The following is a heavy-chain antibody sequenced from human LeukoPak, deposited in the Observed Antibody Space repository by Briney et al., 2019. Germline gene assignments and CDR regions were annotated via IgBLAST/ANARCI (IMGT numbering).Heavy chain of an antibody. J-gene: IGHJ6*03. V-gene: IGHV3-23*01. CDR3: ARMPSTEIYYYYYMDV. CDR2: ISGSGVST. CDR1: GFTFSSYT. D-gene: IGHD2-2*01. Sequence: GGSLRLSCAASGFTFSSYTMNWVRQAPGKGLEWVSGISGSGVSTYYADSVKGRFTTSRDNSKNTLYLQMNSLRAEDTAVYFCARMPSTEIYYYYYMDVWGKGTTVTVFS.